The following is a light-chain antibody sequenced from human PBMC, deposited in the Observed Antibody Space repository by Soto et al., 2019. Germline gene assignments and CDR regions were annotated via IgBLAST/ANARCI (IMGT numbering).Light chain of an antibody. CDR2: DAS. V-gene: IGKV3D-20*01. J-gene: IGKJ2*01. CDR3: QQYGSSPYT. CDR1: QSVSFNY. Sequence: EIVLTQSPGTLSVSPGERATLSCGASQSVSFNYLAWYQQKVGLAPRLLIYDASRMATGTPDRFSGSGSGTDFTLTISRLEPEDFALYVCQQYGSSPYTFGQGINLEIK.